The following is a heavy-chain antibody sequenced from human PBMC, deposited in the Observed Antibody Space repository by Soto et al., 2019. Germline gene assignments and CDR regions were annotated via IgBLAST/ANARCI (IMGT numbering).Heavy chain of an antibody. J-gene: IGHJ4*02. CDR2: IYYSGST. Sequence: QVQLQESGPGLVKPSQTLSLTCTVSGGSISSGGYYWSWIRQHPGKGLEWIGYIYYSGSTYYNPSLKSRVTISVDTSKNQFSLKLSSVTAADTAGYYCARVEGHGLYGDYPRDYWGQGTLVTVSS. CDR1: GGSISSGGYY. CDR3: ARVEGHGLYGDYPRDY. D-gene: IGHD4-17*01. V-gene: IGHV4-31*03.